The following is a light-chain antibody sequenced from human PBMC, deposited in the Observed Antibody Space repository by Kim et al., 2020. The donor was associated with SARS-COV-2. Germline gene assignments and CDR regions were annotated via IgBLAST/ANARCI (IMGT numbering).Light chain of an antibody. Sequence: DIQLTQSPSTLSTSVGDRVTITCRASQSVNQYLAWYQQKPGRAPNLLIYKASSLESGVPSRFSGSGSGTEFTLTISSLQPEDFATYYCQHYNSYPYSFGQGTKLEI. CDR2: KAS. CDR1: QSVNQY. V-gene: IGKV1-5*03. CDR3: QHYNSYPYS. J-gene: IGKJ2*01.